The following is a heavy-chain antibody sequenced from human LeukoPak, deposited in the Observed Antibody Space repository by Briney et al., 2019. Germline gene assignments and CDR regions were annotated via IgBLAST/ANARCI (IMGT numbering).Heavy chain of an antibody. CDR2: VSHHENHN. D-gene: IGHD2-15*01. J-gene: IGHJ6*02. CDR3: ARERGGTNLGIEV. CDR1: EFSFSNYA. V-gene: IGHV3-30-3*01. Sequence: GGSLRLSGAASEFSFSNYAMYWGRHAPDAGLEWVAVVSHHENHNSYADSLKARFTISRDNPTNTLYLEMNSLRPEDPAVYYCARERGGTNLGIEVWGQGPTVTVSS.